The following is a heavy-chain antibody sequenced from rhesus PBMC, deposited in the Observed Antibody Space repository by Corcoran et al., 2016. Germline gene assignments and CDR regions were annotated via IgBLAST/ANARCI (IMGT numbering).Heavy chain of an antibody. CDR3: VRAAQYLDWLLAFDV. CDR1: GGSISRNY. Sequence: QLQLQESGPGLVKPSETLPLTCAVSGGSISRNYWSWIRQPPGKGLEWIGRISGSGGSTRYIPPLRSRVTITPDTSTSQFSLKLRSGAAADTAVYYCVRAAQYLDWLLAFDVWGPGVLVTVSS. D-gene: IGHD3-3*01. J-gene: IGHJ5-1*01. CDR2: ISGSGGST. V-gene: IGHV4-173*01.